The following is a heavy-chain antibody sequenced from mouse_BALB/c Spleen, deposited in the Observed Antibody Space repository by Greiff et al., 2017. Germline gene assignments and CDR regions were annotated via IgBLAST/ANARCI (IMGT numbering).Heavy chain of an antibody. CDR3: ARYPSTMDYAMDY. D-gene: IGHD2-1*01. Sequence: ESGPGLVKPSQSLSLTCTVTGYSITSDYAWNWIRQFPGNKLEWMGYISYSGSTSYNPSLKSRISITRDTSKNQFFLQLNSVTTEDTATYYCARYPSTMDYAMDYWGQGTSVTVSS. V-gene: IGHV3-2*02. CDR2: ISYSGST. J-gene: IGHJ4*01. CDR1: GYSITSDYA.